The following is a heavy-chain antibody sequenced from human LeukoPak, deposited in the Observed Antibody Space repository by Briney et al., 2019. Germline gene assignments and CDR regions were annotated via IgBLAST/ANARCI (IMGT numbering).Heavy chain of an antibody. CDR3: ARQIRWATFDY. J-gene: IGHJ4*02. V-gene: IGHV4-31*03. Sequence: PSETLSLTCTVSGGSISSGGYYWSWIRQHPRKGLEWIGYIYYSGSTYYNPSLKSRVTISVDTSKNQFSLKLSSVTAADTAVYYCARQIRWATFDYWGQGTLVTVSS. CDR2: IYYSGST. CDR1: GGSISSGGYY. D-gene: IGHD4-23*01.